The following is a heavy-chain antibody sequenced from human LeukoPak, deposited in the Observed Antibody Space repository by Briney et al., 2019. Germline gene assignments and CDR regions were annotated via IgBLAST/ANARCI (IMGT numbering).Heavy chain of an antibody. V-gene: IGHV3-15*01. D-gene: IGHD5-24*01. Sequence: GGSLRLSCAASGFTFTSAWMSWVCQAPGKGLEWVGRIKGKTAAGAPDYVASVKGRFTISRDDSKNTLFLQMNSLKTEDTAVYYCARDWGWLQLFDYGGQGTLVTVS. CDR3: ARDWGWLQLFDY. CDR2: IKGKTAAGAP. J-gene: IGHJ4*02. CDR1: GFTFTSAW.